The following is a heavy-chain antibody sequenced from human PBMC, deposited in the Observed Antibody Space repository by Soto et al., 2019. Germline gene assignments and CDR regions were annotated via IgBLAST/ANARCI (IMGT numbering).Heavy chain of an antibody. CDR3: AKGLYSSSGPDYYMDV. CDR1: GFTFSSYA. V-gene: IGHV3-23*01. Sequence: QPGGSLRLSCAASGFTFSSYAMSWVRQAPGKGLEWVSAISGSGGSTYYADSVKGRFTISRDNSKNTLYLQMNSLRAEDTAVYYCAKGLYSSSGPDYYMDVWGKGTTVTVSS. D-gene: IGHD6-6*01. CDR2: ISGSGGST. J-gene: IGHJ6*03.